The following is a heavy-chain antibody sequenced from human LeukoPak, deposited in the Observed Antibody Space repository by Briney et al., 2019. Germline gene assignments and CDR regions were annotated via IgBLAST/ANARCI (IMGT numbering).Heavy chain of an antibody. Sequence: PSETLSLTCTVSGGSFSSGSYYWSWLRQPAGKGLEWFARIYTSGSTNYNPSRKSRVTISVDTSKNQFSLKLSSVTAADTAVYYCARGGGDWGFHQSDYWGQGTLVTVSS. V-gene: IGHV4-61*02. D-gene: IGHD2-21*01. CDR2: IYTSGST. CDR3: ARGGGDWGFHQSDY. CDR1: GGSFSSGSYY. J-gene: IGHJ4*02.